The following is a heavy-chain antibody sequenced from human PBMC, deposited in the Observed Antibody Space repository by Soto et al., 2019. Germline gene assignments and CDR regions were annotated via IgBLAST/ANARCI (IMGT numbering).Heavy chain of an antibody. CDR1: GGSVNDYY. V-gene: IGHV4-34*01. CDR2: INHTVCT. CDR3: ACPRAVCGLLIPQLDP. D-gene: IGHD3-3*01. Sequence: SETMAFTCAVGGGSVNDYYWNWIRQPPGKQSERIVEINHTVCTHKNPALKSRVIVTVATSKTQCALKVSPVTGADTAIYYCACPRAVCGLLIPQLDPWGQGTLVTVSS. J-gene: IGHJ5*02.